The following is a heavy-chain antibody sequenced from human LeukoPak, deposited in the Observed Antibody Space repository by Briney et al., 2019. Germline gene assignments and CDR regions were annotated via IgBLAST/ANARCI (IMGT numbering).Heavy chain of an antibody. V-gene: IGHV4-34*01. CDR2: INHSGST. Sequence: SETLSLTCAVYGGSFSGYYWSWIRQPPGKGLEWIGEINHSGSTNYNPSLKSRVTISVDTSKNQFSLKLSSVTAADTAVYYCAREEGSSWPKFDYWGQGTLVTVSS. J-gene: IGHJ4*02. CDR1: GGSFSGYY. D-gene: IGHD6-13*01. CDR3: AREEGSSWPKFDY.